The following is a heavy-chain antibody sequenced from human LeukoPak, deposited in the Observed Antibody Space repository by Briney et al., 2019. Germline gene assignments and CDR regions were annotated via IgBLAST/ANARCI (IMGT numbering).Heavy chain of an antibody. V-gene: IGHV1-2*02. CDR1: GYTFTGYY. Sequence: GASVKVSCKASGYTFTGYYMHWVRQAPGQGLEWMGWINPNSGGTNYAQKVQGRVTMTTDTSTSTAYMELRSLRSDDTAVYYCARDTEWEKNPDYFDYWGQGTLVTVSS. D-gene: IGHD1-26*01. J-gene: IGHJ4*02. CDR3: ARDTEWEKNPDYFDY. CDR2: INPNSGGT.